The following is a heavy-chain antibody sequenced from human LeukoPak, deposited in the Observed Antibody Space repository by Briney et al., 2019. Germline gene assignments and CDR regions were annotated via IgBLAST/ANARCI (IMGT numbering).Heavy chain of an antibody. CDR2: ASSSTTYI. CDR1: AFTYTDYY. D-gene: IGHD4/OR15-4a*01. Sequence: GGSLRLSLEASAFTYTDYYMSGPRQAPGKGLEWVSYASSSTTYINYADSVTGRFTISRDNSKNSLYLQMPRLRPEDTAVYYCARTRVAAAKVLTFFDYCGRGTLVTVSS. CDR3: ARTRVAAAKVLTFFDY. V-gene: IGHV3-11*06. J-gene: IGHJ4*02.